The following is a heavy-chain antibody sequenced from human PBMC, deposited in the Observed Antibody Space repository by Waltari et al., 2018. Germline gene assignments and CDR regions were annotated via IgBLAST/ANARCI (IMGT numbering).Heavy chain of an antibody. CDR1: GFSLSDHC. V-gene: IGHV3-7*04. Sequence: ESQLVESGGTLVRPGGSLRLSCAVSGFSLSDHCMSWVRQAPGKGLEWVASINQDGETDYVDSVKGRFTNSRDTAKNSLYLLLNTLGADDSGVYFCASDPTLFGIRQNYFDSWGQGTQVTVSS. CDR2: INQDGET. J-gene: IGHJ4*02. D-gene: IGHD3-3*01. CDR3: ASDPTLFGIRQNYFDS.